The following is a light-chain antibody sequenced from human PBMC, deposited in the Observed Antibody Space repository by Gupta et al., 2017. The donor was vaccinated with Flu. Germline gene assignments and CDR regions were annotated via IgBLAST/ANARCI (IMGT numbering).Light chain of an antibody. Sequence: EIVLTQSPGTLSLSPGERATLSCKASQSVSAGYLAWYQQKSGQAPRLLMYHTSTRAAGISDRFSGSGSETDFALTISRLEPEDFAMYYCQQDDASPRTFGQGTKVEIK. CDR2: HTS. V-gene: IGKV3-20*01. J-gene: IGKJ1*01. CDR3: QQDDASPRT. CDR1: QSVSAGY.